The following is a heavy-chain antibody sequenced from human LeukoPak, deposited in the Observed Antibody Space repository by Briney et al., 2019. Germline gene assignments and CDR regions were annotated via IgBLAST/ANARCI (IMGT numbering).Heavy chain of an antibody. V-gene: IGHV4-34*01. J-gene: IGHJ4*02. CDR1: GGSFSGYY. Sequence: PETLSLTCAVYGGSFSGYYWSWIRQPPGKGLEWIGEINHSGSTNYNPSLKSRVTISVDTSKNQFSLKLSSVTAADTAVYYCARGLSDIVVVVAATNFDYWGQGTLVTVSS. D-gene: IGHD2-15*01. CDR2: INHSGST. CDR3: ARGLSDIVVVVAATNFDY.